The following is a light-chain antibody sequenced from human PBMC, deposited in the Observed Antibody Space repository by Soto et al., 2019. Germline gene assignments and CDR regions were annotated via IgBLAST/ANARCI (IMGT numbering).Light chain of an antibody. V-gene: IGKV3D-7*01. CDR1: QSFSGSY. J-gene: IGKJ5*01. Sequence: EIVMTHSPATLSLSPGERATLSCRASQSFSGSYLSWYQQKPGQAPRLLIYGASTRATGIPARFSGSGSGKGFTLTISSLQPEDFAVYYCQQDYNLPIPVGHGTRLEIK. CDR2: GAS. CDR3: QQDYNLPIP.